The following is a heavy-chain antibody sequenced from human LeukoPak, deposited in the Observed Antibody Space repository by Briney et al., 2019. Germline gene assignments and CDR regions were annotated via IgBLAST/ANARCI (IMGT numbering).Heavy chain of an antibody. Sequence: VASVKVSCTASGYPFSIYDVNWVRQAAGQGLEWLGWMNPNGSAAGYSQKFQDRVTLTMDTSTSTAHLEWSSLRSEDTAVYYCARGWLNTLWGQGTLVTVSS. CDR2: MNPNGSAA. CDR3: ARGWLNTL. CDR1: GYPFSIYD. V-gene: IGHV1-8*01. J-gene: IGHJ4*02. D-gene: IGHD3-10*01.